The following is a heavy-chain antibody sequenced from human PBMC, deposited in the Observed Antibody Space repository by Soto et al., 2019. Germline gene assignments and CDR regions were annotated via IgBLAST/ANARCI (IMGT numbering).Heavy chain of an antibody. J-gene: IGHJ5*02. V-gene: IGHV3-30*18. CDR1: RFTFSTYG. D-gene: IGHD1-20*01. CDR2: ISYDGSNK. Sequence: GGSLILSCAASRFTFSTYGMHWVRQAPGKGLEWVSFISYDGSNKYYADSVKGRFTISRDNSKNTLYLQMNSLRVEDTAVFYCAKDHDPHITGPSDLWGQGTLVTVSS. CDR3: AKDHDPHITGPSDL.